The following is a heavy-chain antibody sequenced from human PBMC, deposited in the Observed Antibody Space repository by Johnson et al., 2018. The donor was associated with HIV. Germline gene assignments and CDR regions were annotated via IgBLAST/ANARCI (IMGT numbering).Heavy chain of an antibody. J-gene: IGHJ3*02. CDR3: AKGLNYYDSSGPDAFDI. V-gene: IGHV3-30*18. CDR1: GFTVRSNY. Sequence: VQLVESGGGVVQPGRSLRLSCAASGFTVRSNYMSWVRQAPGKGLEWVAFISDDGSSRLYGDSVKDRFTISRDNFQNTVSLQMNSLRVEDTAVYYCAKGLNYYDSSGPDAFDIWGQGTMVTVSS. CDR2: ISDDGSSR. D-gene: IGHD3-22*01.